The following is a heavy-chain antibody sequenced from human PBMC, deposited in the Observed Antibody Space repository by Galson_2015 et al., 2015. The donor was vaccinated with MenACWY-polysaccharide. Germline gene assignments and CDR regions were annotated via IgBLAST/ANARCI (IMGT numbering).Heavy chain of an antibody. CDR2: INSGETST. CDR3: ARGHYDFWSGYRHYYFGLDV. Sequence: SLRLSCAASEFDFSTYWMHWVRQVPGKGPVWVSRINSGETSTSYADSVKGRFSISRDNAKSTLYLQMNSLRAEDTAVYYCARGHYDFWSGYRHYYFGLDVWGQGTTVTVS. J-gene: IGHJ6*01. V-gene: IGHV3-74*01. CDR1: EFDFSTYW. D-gene: IGHD3-3*01.